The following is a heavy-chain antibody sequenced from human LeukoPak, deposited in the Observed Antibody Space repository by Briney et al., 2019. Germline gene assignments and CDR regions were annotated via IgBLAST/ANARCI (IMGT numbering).Heavy chain of an antibody. D-gene: IGHD3-9*01. Sequence: PSETLSLTCTVSGGSISSSSNYWGWIRQPPGKGLEWIGSIYYSGSTYCNPSLKSRVTISVDTSKNQFSLKLSSVTAADTAVYYCARQKWDILTGYPDYWGQGTLVTVSS. CDR1: GGSISSSSNY. V-gene: IGHV4-39*01. CDR2: IYYSGST. CDR3: ARQKWDILTGYPDY. J-gene: IGHJ4*02.